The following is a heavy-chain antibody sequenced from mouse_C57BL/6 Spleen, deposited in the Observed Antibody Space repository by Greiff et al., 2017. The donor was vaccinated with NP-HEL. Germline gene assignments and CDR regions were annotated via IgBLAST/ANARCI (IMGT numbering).Heavy chain of an antibody. CDR2: ISSGSSTI. CDR1: GFTFSDYG. CDR3: ARRYYGSSYDYAMDY. J-gene: IGHJ4*01. Sequence: EVQGVESGGGLVKPGGSLKLSCAASGFTFSDYGMHWVRQAPEKGLEWVAYISSGSSTIYYADTVKGLFTISRDNAKNTLFLQMTSLRSDDTAMYYCARRYYGSSYDYAMDYWGQGTSVTVSS. V-gene: IGHV5-17*01. D-gene: IGHD1-1*01.